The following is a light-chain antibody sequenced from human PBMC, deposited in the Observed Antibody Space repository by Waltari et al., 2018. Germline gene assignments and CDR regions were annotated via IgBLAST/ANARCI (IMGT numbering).Light chain of an antibody. CDR2: AAS. CDR1: QNINTY. V-gene: IGKV1-39*01. J-gene: IGKJ3*01. Sequence: DIQMIQSPSSLSASVGDRVIITCRTNQNINTYLNWYQQKPGKAPKLLIYAASSLQNGVPSRFSGSGSGTEFSLTIRGLQPDDFATYYCQYTYSGSPFTFGPGTKVDVK. CDR3: QYTYSGSPFT.